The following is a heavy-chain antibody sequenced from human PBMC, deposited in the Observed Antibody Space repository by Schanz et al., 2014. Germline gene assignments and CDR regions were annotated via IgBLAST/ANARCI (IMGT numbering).Heavy chain of an antibody. CDR1: GFTVSNSY. V-gene: IGHV3-53*01. CDR3: ARGTDTAMEHRPFDY. D-gene: IGHD5-18*01. J-gene: IGHJ4*02. Sequence: DVQLVDSGGGLVQPGGSLRLSCAASGFTVSNSYIHWVRQAPGKGLEWVSNISPTGSSTYYADSVKGRFTISRDNSKNTLYLQMNSLRAEDTAVYYCARGTDTAMEHRPFDYWGQGTLVTVSS. CDR2: SPTGSST.